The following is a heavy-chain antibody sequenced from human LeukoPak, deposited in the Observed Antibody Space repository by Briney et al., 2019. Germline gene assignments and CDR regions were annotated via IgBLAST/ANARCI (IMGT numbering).Heavy chain of an antibody. CDR3: ARDSGGGKAGPGRGYFDY. Sequence: GGSLRLSCAASGFTFSSYSMNWVRQAPGKGLEWVSSISSSSSYIYYADSVKGRFTISRDNAKNSLYLQMNSLRAEDTAVYYCARDSGGGKAGPGRGYFDYWGQGTLVTVSS. CDR2: ISSSSSYI. J-gene: IGHJ4*02. D-gene: IGHD3-10*01. CDR1: GFTFSSYS. V-gene: IGHV3-21*01.